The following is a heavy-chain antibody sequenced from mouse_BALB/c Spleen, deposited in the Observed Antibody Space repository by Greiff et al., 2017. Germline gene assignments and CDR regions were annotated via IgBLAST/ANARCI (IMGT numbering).Heavy chain of an antibody. V-gene: IGHV1-9*01. CDR2: ILPGSGST. CDR1: GYTFSSYW. CDR3: ATRITTVVADY. Sequence: SGAELMKPGASVKISCKATGYTFSSYWIEWVKQRPGHGLEWIGEILPGSGSTNYNEKFKGKATFTADTSSNTAYMQLSSLTSEDSAVYYCATRITTVVADYWGQGTTLTVSS. D-gene: IGHD1-1*01. J-gene: IGHJ2*01.